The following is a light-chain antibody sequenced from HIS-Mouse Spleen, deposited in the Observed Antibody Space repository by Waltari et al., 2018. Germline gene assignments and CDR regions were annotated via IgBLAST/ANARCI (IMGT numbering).Light chain of an antibody. CDR3: AAWDDSLSGSV. V-gene: IGLV1-47*01. Sequence: QSVLTQPPSASGTPGQRVTIPCSGSSSNIGSNYVYWYQQLPGTAPKLLIYRNKQRPSGVPDRFSGSKSGTSASLAISGLRSEDEADYYCAAWDDSLSGSVFGGGTKLTVL. J-gene: IGLJ3*02. CDR1: SSNIGSNY. CDR2: RNK.